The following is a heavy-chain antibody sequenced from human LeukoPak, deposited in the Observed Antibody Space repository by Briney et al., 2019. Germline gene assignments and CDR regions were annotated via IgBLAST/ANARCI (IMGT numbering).Heavy chain of an antibody. CDR2: ISAYNGNT. CDR3: APEHYYYGMDV. Sequence: ASVKVSCKASGYTFFSYGFSWVRQAPGQGLEWMGWISAYNGNTNYSQKLQGKVTMTTDTSTSTAYMELRSLRSDDTAVYYCAPEHYYYGMDVWGQGTTVTVSS. CDR1: GYTFFSYG. J-gene: IGHJ6*02. V-gene: IGHV1-18*01.